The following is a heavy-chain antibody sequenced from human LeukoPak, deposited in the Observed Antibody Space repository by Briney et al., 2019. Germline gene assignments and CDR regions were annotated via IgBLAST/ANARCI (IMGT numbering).Heavy chain of an antibody. CDR3: ARGENSGSYFSYFDS. CDR1: GGSFSGHC. CDR2: IDHTGRS. D-gene: IGHD3-10*01. J-gene: IGHJ5*01. V-gene: IGHV4-34*01. Sequence: SETLSLTCAVYGGSFSGHCWTWIRQPPGKGLEWIGEIDHTGRSTYNPSPTSRVTISKDSSKNQFSLSLGSVIAADTAVYFCARGENSGSYFSYFDSWAQGTPVTVSS.